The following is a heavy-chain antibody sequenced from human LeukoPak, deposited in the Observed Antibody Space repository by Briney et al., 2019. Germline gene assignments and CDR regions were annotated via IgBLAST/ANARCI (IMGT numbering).Heavy chain of an antibody. D-gene: IGHD2-2*01. V-gene: IGHV4-4*07. CDR1: GGSISSYY. CDR3: ARDRKDCSSTSCYSIPAFDI. CDR2: IYTSGST. Sequence: TPPETLSLTCTVSGGSISSYYWSWIRQPAGKGLERIGRIYTSGSTNYNPSLKSRVTMSVDTSKNQFSLKLSSVTAADTAVYYCARDRKDCSSTSCYSIPAFDIWGQGTMVTVSS. J-gene: IGHJ3*02.